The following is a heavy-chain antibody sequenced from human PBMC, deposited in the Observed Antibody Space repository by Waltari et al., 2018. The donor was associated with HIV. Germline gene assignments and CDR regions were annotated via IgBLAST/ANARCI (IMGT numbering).Heavy chain of an antibody. V-gene: IGHV1-2*02. CDR2: INPNSGGT. CDR3: ARDTPDAYCYDTSGYWS. J-gene: IGHJ5*02. Sequence: VQLVQSGADAKKPGASVTVSCKPSVSTYTASYLHWGRQAPGQGLEWMGWINPNSGGTNYAQKFQGRVTMTRDTSISTAYMELSRLRSDDTAVYYCARDTPDAYCYDTSGYWSWGQGTLVTVSS. CDR1: VSTYTASY. D-gene: IGHD3-22*01.